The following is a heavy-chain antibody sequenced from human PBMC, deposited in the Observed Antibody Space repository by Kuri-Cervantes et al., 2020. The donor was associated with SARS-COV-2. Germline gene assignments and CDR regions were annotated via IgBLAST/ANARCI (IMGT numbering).Heavy chain of an antibody. D-gene: IGHD2-2*02. CDR1: GGSFSGYY. V-gene: IGHV4-34*01. CDR2: INHSGST. J-gene: IGHJ5*02. CDR3: ARPGYCSSTSCYNNWFDP. Sequence: SETLSLTCAVYGGSFSGYYWSWIRQPPGKGLEWIGEINHSGSTNYNPSLKSRVTISVDTSKNQFSLKLSSVTAADTAAYYCARPGYCSSTSCYNNWFDPWGQGTLVTVSS.